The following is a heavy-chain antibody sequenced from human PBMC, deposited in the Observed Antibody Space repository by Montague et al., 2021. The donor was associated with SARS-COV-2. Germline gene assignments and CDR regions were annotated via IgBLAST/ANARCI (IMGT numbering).Heavy chain of an antibody. D-gene: IGHD6-19*01. V-gene: IGHV3-23*01. J-gene: IGHJ4*02. CDR2: ISGSGGST. Sequence: SLRLSCPASGFTFSSYAMSWVRQAPGKGLEWVSAISGSGGSTYYADSVKGRFTISRDNSKDTLYLQMNSLRAEDTAVFYCARVVSNGWTFDYWGQGTLVTVSS. CDR1: GFTFSSYA. CDR3: ARVVSNGWTFDY.